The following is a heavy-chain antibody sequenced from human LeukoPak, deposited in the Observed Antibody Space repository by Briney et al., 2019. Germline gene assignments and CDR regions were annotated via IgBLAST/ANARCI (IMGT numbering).Heavy chain of an antibody. CDR1: GYTFTSYD. Sequence: ASVKVSCKASGYTFTSYDINGVRQATGQGLEWMGWMNPNSGSTGYAQKFQGRVTITRNTSISTAYMELSRLRSEDTAVYYCARVPSYCSSTSCRRYYFDYWGQGTLVTVSS. CDR3: ARVPSYCSSTSCRRYYFDY. D-gene: IGHD2-2*01. CDR2: MNPNSGST. V-gene: IGHV1-8*03. J-gene: IGHJ4*02.